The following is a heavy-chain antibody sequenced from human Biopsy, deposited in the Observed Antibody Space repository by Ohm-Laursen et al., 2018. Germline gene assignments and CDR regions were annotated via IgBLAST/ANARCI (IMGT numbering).Heavy chain of an antibody. Sequence: TLSFTWSVSGASVKTSGYFWAWIRQRPGKGVERIGYISYNERTHYNPSLTSRLAISFDTSNNRISLQLRSVSVADTAVYYCVREPKTGTAEVWYFDLWGRGSPVTVPS. D-gene: IGHD3-9*01. CDR1: GASVKTSGYF. J-gene: IGHJ2*01. V-gene: IGHV4-31*02. CDR2: ISYNERT. CDR3: VREPKTGTAEVWYFDL.